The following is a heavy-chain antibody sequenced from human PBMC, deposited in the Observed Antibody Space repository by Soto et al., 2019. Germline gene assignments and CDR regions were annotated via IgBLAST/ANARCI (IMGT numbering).Heavy chain of an antibody. Sequence: SVKVSCKASGGTFSSYAISWLRQAPGQGLEWMGGIIPIFGTANYAQKFQGRVTITADKSTSTAYMELSSLRSEDTAVYYCARGAAGTGWFDPWGQGTLVTVSS. D-gene: IGHD6-13*01. CDR2: IIPIFGTA. CDR1: GGTFSSYA. V-gene: IGHV1-69*06. J-gene: IGHJ5*02. CDR3: ARGAAGTGWFDP.